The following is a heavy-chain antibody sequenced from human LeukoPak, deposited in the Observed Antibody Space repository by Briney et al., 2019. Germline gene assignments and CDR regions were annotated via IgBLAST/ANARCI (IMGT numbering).Heavy chain of an antibody. V-gene: IGHV3-48*04. Sequence: GGSLRLSCAASGFTFSNAWMNWVRQAPGKGLEWVSYISSSGSTIYYADSVKGRLTISRDNAKNSLYLQMNSLRAEDTAVYYCAELGITMIGGVWGKGTTVTISS. CDR2: ISSSGSTI. CDR1: GFTFSNAW. J-gene: IGHJ6*04. CDR3: AELGITMIGGV. D-gene: IGHD3-10*02.